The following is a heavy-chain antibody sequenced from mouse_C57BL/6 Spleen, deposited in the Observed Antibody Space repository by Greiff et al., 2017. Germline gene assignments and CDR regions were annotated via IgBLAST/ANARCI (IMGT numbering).Heavy chain of an antibody. CDR3: ARGGYYDYEAYWYFDV. CDR2: INPNNGGT. CDR1: GYTFTDYY. D-gene: IGHD2-4*01. Sequence: EVQLQQSGPELVKPGASVKISCKASGYTFTDYYMNWVKQSHGKSLEWIGDINPNNGGTSYNQKFKGKATLTVDKSSSTAYMELRSLTSEDSAVYYCARGGYYDYEAYWYFDVWGTGTTVTVSS. V-gene: IGHV1-26*01. J-gene: IGHJ1*03.